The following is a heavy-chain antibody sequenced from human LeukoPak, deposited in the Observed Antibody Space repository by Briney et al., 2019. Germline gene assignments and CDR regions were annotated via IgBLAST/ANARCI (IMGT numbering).Heavy chain of an antibody. CDR1: GFIVSSNF. Sequence: GGSLRLSCAASGFIVSSNFMIWVRQAPGKGLEWVSVIYSGGTTYYADSVKGRFTISRDNSKNTLYLQMNSLRAEDTAVYYCARDRPMIVVADAFDIWGQGTMVTVSS. J-gene: IGHJ3*02. CDR3: ARDRPMIVVADAFDI. V-gene: IGHV3-53*05. D-gene: IGHD3-22*01. CDR2: IYSGGTT.